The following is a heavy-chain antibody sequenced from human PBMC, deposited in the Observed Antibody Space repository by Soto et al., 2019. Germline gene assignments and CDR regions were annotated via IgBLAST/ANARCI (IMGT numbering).Heavy chain of an antibody. V-gene: IGHV4-30-2*01. CDR1: GGSISSGGYS. CDR3: ARLGGSGRYYGYYYYGMDV. D-gene: IGHD3-10*01. Sequence: PSETLSLNCAVSGGSISSGGYSWSWIRQPPGKGLEWIGYIYHSGSTYYNPSLKSRVTISVDRSKNQFSLKLSSVTAADTAVYYCARLGGSGRYYGYYYYGMDVWGQGNTVTVS. J-gene: IGHJ6*02. CDR2: IYHSGST.